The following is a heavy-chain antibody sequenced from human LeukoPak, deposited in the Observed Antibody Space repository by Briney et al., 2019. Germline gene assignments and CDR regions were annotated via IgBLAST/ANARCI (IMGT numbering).Heavy chain of an antibody. V-gene: IGHV4-34*01. Sequence: PSETLSLTCAVYGGSFSGFYWSWIRQPPVKGLEWIGEINHSGSTNYNPSLKSRVTISLDTSKNQFSLKLSSVTAADTAVYYCAARLRILDYWGQGTLVTVSS. J-gene: IGHJ4*02. CDR3: AARLRILDY. CDR2: INHSGST. CDR1: GGSFSGFY. D-gene: IGHD4-17*01.